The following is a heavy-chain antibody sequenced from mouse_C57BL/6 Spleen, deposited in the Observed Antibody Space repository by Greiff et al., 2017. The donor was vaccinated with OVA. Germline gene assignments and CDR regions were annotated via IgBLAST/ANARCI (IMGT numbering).Heavy chain of an antibody. CDR3: ARSYYYGSSLWYFDV. V-gene: IGHV1-61*01. D-gene: IGHD1-1*01. CDR2: IYPSDSET. J-gene: IGHJ1*03. Sequence: QVQLQQPGAELVRPGSSVKLSCKASGYTFTSYWMDWVKQRPGQGLEWIGNIYPSDSETHYNQKFKDKATLTVDKSSSTAYMQLSSLTSEDSAVYYCARSYYYGSSLWYFDVWGTGTTVTVSS. CDR1: GYTFTSYW.